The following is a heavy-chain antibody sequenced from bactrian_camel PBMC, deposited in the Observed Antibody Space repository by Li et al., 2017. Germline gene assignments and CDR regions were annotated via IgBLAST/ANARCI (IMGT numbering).Heavy chain of an antibody. V-gene: IGHV3-2*01. CDR3: AADLKQRGSWSRCSFAY. J-gene: IGHJ6*01. D-gene: IGHD6*01. CDR1: GFAFSQNY. CDR2: IYSDSSNT. Sequence: VQLVESGGGLVQPGGSLRLSCAASGFAFSQNYMTWVRQAPGKGLEWVASIYSDSSNTYYADSVKGRFTISIDNAKNTLYLQMNSLKPEDTAMYYCAADLKQRGSWSRCSFAYWGQGTQVTVS.